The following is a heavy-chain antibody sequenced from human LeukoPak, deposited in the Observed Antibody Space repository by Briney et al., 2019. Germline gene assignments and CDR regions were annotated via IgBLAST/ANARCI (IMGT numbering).Heavy chain of an antibody. CDR1: GGSISSYY. CDR2: IYTSGST. J-gene: IGHJ4*02. V-gene: IGHV4-4*07. D-gene: IGHD1-26*01. Sequence: PSETLSLTCTVSGGSISSYYWSWIRQPAGKGLEWIGRIYTSGSTNYNASLESRVSVSVDTSKNQFSLKLSSVTAADTAVFYCARENSGSYREFDYWGQGTLVTVSS. CDR3: ARENSGSYREFDY.